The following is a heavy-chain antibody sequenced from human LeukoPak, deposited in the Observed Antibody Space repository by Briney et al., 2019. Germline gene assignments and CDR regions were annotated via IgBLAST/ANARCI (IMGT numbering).Heavy chain of an antibody. J-gene: IGHJ1*01. V-gene: IGHV3-21*06. CDR2: MSSGTSHPDYV. CDR1: GFTFSSYN. Sequence: PGGSLRLSCVASGFTFSSYNMHWVRQAPGKGLELVSSMSSGTSHPDYVHYSESVKGRFTISRDNAKNSLFLHMSSLRDEDTAVYYCARPSVNDYADFQHWGQGALVTVSS. D-gene: IGHD4-17*01. CDR3: ARPSVNDYADFQH.